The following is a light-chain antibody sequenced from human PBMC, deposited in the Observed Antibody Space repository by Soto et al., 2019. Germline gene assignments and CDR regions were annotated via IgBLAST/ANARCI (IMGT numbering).Light chain of an antibody. V-gene: IGKV1-12*01. Sequence: DIQMTQSPSSVSASIGDRVSMAFGASQGISTYLGWYQQKPGKAPKLLIYAASSLQTGVPSRFSGSGSGTDFTLTISSLQPEDFGTYYCQQAISFPITFGQGTRLEIK. CDR3: QQAISFPIT. CDR1: QGISTY. CDR2: AAS. J-gene: IGKJ5*01.